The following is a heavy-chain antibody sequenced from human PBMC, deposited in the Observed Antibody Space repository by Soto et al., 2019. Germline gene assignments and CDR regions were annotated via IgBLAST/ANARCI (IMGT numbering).Heavy chain of an antibody. CDR3: ARGHVDTASSAFDI. V-gene: IGHV4-30-2*01. CDR2: IYHSGST. D-gene: IGHD5-18*01. J-gene: IGHJ3*02. CDR1: GGSISSGGYS. Sequence: QLQLQESGSGLVKPSQTLSLTCAVSGGSISSGGYSWSWIRQPPGKGLEWIGYIYHSGSTYYNPSLKRRVTISVDRSKNQFSLKLSSVTAADTAVYYCARGHVDTASSAFDIWGQGTMVTVSS.